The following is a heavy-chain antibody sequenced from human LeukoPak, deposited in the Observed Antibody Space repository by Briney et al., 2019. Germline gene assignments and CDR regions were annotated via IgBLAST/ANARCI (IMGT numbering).Heavy chain of an antibody. V-gene: IGHV5-51*01. CDR3: ARRRTGTWGAFDI. Sequence: GESLKISCKGSGYSFTNYWIGWVRQMPGKGLEWMGIIHPGVSDTRYSPSFQGQVTISADKSISTAYLQWSSLKAADTAMYYCARRRTGTWGAFDIWGQGTMVTVSS. CDR1: GYSFTNYW. J-gene: IGHJ3*02. D-gene: IGHD1-7*01. CDR2: IHPGVSDT.